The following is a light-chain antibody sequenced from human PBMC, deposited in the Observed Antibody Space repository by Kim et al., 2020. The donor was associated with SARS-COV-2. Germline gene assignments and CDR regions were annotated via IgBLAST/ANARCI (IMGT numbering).Light chain of an antibody. J-gene: IGKJ2*01. V-gene: IGKV1-39*01. CDR3: QQSYNTPYT. CDR2: VAS. CDR1: HNIDSY. Sequence: SASVGDRVTITCRASHNIDSYLNWYQHKPGKAPKFLIFVASNLESGVPSRFSGSGSGTTFTLTISSLQPEDFATYYCQQSYNTPYTFGQGTRLEI.